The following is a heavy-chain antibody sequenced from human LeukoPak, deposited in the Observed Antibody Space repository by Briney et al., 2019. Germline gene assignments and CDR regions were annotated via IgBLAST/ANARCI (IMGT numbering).Heavy chain of an antibody. CDR2: IYYSGST. Sequence: SQTLSLTCTVSGGSISSGGYYWSWIRQHPGKGLEWIGYIYYSGSTYYNPSLKSRVTISVDTSKNQFSLKLSSVTAADTAVYYCARLDRDRLDTAMAHFDYWGQGTLVTVSS. J-gene: IGHJ4*02. D-gene: IGHD5-18*01. CDR1: GGSISSGGYY. V-gene: IGHV4-31*03. CDR3: ARLDRDRLDTAMAHFDY.